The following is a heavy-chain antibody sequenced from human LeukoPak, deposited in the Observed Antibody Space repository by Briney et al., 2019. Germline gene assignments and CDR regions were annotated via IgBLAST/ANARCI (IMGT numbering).Heavy chain of an antibody. J-gene: IGHJ1*01. Sequence: GGSLRLSCAASGFTFSSYGMHWVRQAPGKGLEWVAFIRYDGSNKYYADSVKGRFTISRDNSKNTLYLQMNSLRAEDTAVYYCARGALRASGSYYAEYFQHWGQGTLVTVSS. CDR1: GFTFSSYG. CDR3: ARGALRASGSYYAEYFQH. V-gene: IGHV3-30*02. D-gene: IGHD1-26*01. CDR2: IRYDGSNK.